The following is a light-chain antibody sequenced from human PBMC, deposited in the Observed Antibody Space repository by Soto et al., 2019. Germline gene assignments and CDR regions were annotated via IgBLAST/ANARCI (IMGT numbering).Light chain of an antibody. CDR2: SGS. CDR1: QSLLHSDGYNY. CDR3: MQALQTPVT. V-gene: IGKV2-28*01. J-gene: IGKJ4*01. Sequence: DIVLTQSSLSLPVTPGEPASISCRSSQSLLHSDGYNYLDWYMQKPGQSPQLLIYSGSHRASGVPDRFSGSGSGTDFTLKISIVEAEDVGVYYCMQALQTPVTFGGGTKVEIK.